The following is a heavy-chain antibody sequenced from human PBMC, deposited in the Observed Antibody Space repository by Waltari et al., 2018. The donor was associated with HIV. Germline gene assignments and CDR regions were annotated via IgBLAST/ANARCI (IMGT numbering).Heavy chain of an antibody. J-gene: IGHJ4*02. CDR1: GYTFPAYY. Sequence: QVQLVQSGAEVKKTGASVKVSCKASGYTFPAYYMHRVRQAPGQGLEWMGWINPDSGGTNYAQKFQGRVTMTRDTSISTAYMELSRLGSDDTAVYYCARDDCSGGSCLDYWGQGTLVTVSS. V-gene: IGHV1-2*02. CDR3: ARDDCSGGSCLDY. CDR2: INPDSGGT. D-gene: IGHD2-15*01.